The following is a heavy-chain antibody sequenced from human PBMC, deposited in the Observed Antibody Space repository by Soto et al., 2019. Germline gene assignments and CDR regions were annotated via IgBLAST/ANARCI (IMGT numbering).Heavy chain of an antibody. Sequence: GESLKISCKASGYNFFSYWIGWVRQMPGKGLEWMGVIYPGDSDTRYSPSFEGQVTISADKSISTAYLQWSSLKASDTAMYYCAGQGDCSSTSYSGPVDPWGQGTLVTVSS. CDR2: IYPGDSDT. D-gene: IGHD2-2*01. CDR3: AGQGDCSSTSYSGPVDP. CDR1: GYNFFSYW. V-gene: IGHV5-51*01. J-gene: IGHJ5*02.